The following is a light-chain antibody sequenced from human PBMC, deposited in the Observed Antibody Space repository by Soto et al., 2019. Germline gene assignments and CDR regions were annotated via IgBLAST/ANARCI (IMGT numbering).Light chain of an antibody. CDR1: QCIRSY. J-gene: IGKJ3*01. CDR2: AAS. CDR3: QHYYSYPFT. Sequence: AIRMTQSPSSLSASTGDRVTITCRASQCIRSYLAWYQQKPGKAPKLLIYAASTLQSGVPSWFGGSGCGTDFTLNISCLSSEDVATYYCQHYYSYPFTFGPGTKVEIK. V-gene: IGKV1-8*01.